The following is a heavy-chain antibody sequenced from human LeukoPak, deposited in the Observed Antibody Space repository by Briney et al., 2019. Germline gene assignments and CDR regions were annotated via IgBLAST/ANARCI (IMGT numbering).Heavy chain of an antibody. CDR2: INHSGST. Sequence: SETLSLACAVYGGSFSGYYWSWIRQPPGEGLEWIGEINHSGSTNYNPSLKSRVTISVDTSKNQFSLKLSSVTAADTAVYYCARRGGYCSSTSCLRLDYWGQGTLVTVSS. CDR1: GGSFSGYY. J-gene: IGHJ4*02. V-gene: IGHV4-34*01. D-gene: IGHD2-2*01. CDR3: ARRGGYCSSTSCLRLDY.